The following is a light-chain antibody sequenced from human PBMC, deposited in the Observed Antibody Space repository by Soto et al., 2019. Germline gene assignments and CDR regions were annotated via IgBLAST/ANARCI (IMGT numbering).Light chain of an antibody. V-gene: IGLV1-40*01. CDR1: SSNIGAGYD. CDR3: QSYDSSLSGLHAV. J-gene: IGLJ7*01. Sequence: QSVLTQPPSVSGAPGQRVTISCTGSSSNIGAGYDVHWYQQLPGTAPKLLIYGNSNRPSGVPDRFSGSKSGTSASLAITGLQAEDEADYYCQSYDSSLSGLHAVFGRGTQLTVL. CDR2: GNS.